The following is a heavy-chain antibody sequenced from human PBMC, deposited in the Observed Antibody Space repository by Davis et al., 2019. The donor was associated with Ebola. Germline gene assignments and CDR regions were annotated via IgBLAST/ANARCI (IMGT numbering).Heavy chain of an antibody. Sequence: PGGSLRLSCKGSGYRFNNDWIGWVRQMPGKGLEWMGIIYPDDSDTRYSPSFQGQVTISADKSINTAYLQWSTLKASDTAMYYCVRLHLSFTYSYYNGMDVWGQGTTVTVSS. CDR3: VRLHLSFTYSYYNGMDV. V-gene: IGHV5-51*01. D-gene: IGHD2/OR15-2a*01. J-gene: IGHJ6*02. CDR1: GYRFNNDW. CDR2: IYPDDSDT.